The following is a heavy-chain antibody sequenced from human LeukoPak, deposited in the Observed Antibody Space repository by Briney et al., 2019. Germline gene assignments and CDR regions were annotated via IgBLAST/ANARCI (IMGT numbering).Heavy chain of an antibody. V-gene: IGHV4-61*08. D-gene: IGHD2-21*02. J-gene: IGHJ4*02. CDR1: GGSVSSGGYY. Sequence: PSETLSLTCTVSGGSVSSGGYYWSWIRQPPGKGLEWIGEINHSGSTNYNPSLKSRVTISVDTSKNQFSLKLSSVTAADTAVYYCARGGGITIVVVTAIRPLDYWGQGTLVTVSS. CDR3: ARGGGITIVVVTAIRPLDY. CDR2: INHSGST.